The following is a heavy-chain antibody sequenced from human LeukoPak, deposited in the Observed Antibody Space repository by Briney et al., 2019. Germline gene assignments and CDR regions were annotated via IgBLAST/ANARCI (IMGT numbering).Heavy chain of an antibody. V-gene: IGHV3-23*01. Sequence: GGSLRLSCAASKFTFSTFSMSWVRQAPGKGLEWVSSISGSGGYTYYADSVKGRFTISRDNSKNTLFLQMNSLRAEDTAVYYCGGGGFGEDYYYYYYMDVWGKGTTVTVSS. CDR2: ISGSGGYT. J-gene: IGHJ6*03. D-gene: IGHD3-10*01. CDR1: KFTFSTFS. CDR3: GGGGFGEDYYYYYYMDV.